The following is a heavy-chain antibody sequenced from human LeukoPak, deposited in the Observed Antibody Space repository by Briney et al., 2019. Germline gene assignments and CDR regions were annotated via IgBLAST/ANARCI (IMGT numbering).Heavy chain of an antibody. J-gene: IGHJ5*02. Sequence: GASVKVSCKASGYTFTSYGISWVRQAPGQGLEWMGGIIPIFGTANYAQKFQGRVTITADESTSTAYMELSSLRSEDTAVYYCARKLQQLVRGGFSNWFDPWGQGTLVTVSS. CDR3: ARKLQQLVRGGFSNWFDP. CDR2: IIPIFGTA. V-gene: IGHV1-69*13. CDR1: GYTFTSYG. D-gene: IGHD6-6*01.